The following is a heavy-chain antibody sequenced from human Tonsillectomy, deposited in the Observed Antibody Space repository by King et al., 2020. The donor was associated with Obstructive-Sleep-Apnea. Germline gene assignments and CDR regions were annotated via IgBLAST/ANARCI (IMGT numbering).Heavy chain of an antibody. CDR2: IKQDGSEE. CDR3: ARDPLCSGGRCYLYYFDY. D-gene: IGHD2-15*01. CDR1: GFTFRNYW. V-gene: IGHV3-7*03. Sequence: VQLVESGGGLVQPGGSLRLSCAASGFTFRNYWMSWVRQAPGKGLEWVANIKQDGSEEYYVDFVKGRFTISRDNAKNSLYLQMNSLRAEDTAGYYCARDPLCSGGRCYLYYFDYWGQGTLVTVSS. J-gene: IGHJ4*02.